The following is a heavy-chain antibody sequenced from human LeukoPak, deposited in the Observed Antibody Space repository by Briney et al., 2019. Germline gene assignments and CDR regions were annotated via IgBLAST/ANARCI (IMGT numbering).Heavy chain of an antibody. CDR1: GGSISSYY. V-gene: IGHV4-59*01. Sequence: PSETLSLTCTVSGGSISSYYWSWIRQPPGKGLEWIAYIYYSGSTNYNPSLKSRVTISVDTSKNQFSLKLRSVTAADTAVYYCARDVTAAFDYWGQGTLVTVSS. CDR2: IYYSGST. CDR3: ARDVTAAFDY. J-gene: IGHJ4*02. D-gene: IGHD6-13*01.